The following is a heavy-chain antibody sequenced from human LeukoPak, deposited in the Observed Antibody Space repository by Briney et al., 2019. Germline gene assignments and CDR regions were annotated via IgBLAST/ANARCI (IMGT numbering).Heavy chain of an antibody. CDR1: GGSISSGSYY. V-gene: IGHV4-61*02. D-gene: IGHD2-15*01. J-gene: IGHJ3*02. CDR3: ARELVLLLHGIDAFDI. Sequence: SQTLSLTCTVSGGSISSGSYYWSWIRQPAGKGLEWIGRIYTSGSTNYNPSLKSRVTISVDTSKNQFSLKLSSVTAADTAVYYCARELVLLLHGIDAFDIWGQGTMVTVSS. CDR2: IYTSGST.